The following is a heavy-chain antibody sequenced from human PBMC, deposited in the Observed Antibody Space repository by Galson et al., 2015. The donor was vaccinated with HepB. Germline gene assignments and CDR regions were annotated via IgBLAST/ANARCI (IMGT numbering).Heavy chain of an antibody. CDR3: ARGGLYYDSSGSIDY. Sequence: SLRLSCAASGFTFSSYGMHWVRQAPGKGLEWVAVISYDGSNKYYADSVKGRFTISRDNAKNSLYLQMNSLRAEDTAVYYCARGGLYYDSSGSIDYWGQGTLVTVSS. J-gene: IGHJ4*02. CDR2: ISYDGSNK. CDR1: GFTFSSYG. D-gene: IGHD3-22*01. V-gene: IGHV3-30*12.